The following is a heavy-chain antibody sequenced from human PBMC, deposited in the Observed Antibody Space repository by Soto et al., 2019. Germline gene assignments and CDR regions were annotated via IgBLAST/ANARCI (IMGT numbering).Heavy chain of an antibody. CDR2: INAGNGNT. V-gene: IGHV1-3*01. CDR1: GYTFTSYA. CDR3: ARSYIMITFGGVIVIGGWFDP. Sequence: QVQLVQSGAEVKKPGASVKVSCKASGYTFTSYAMHWVRQAPGQRLEWMGWINAGNGNTKYSQKFQGRVTITRDTTASTAYMDLSRLRSEDTAVYYCARSYIMITFGGVIVIGGWFDPWGQGTLVTVSS. D-gene: IGHD3-16*02. J-gene: IGHJ5*02.